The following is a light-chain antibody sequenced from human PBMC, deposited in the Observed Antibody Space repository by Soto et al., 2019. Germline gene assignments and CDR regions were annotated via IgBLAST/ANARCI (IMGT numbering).Light chain of an antibody. CDR2: DAS. CDR1: QSISSY. CDR3: HQRSNWPIT. Sequence: EIVLTQSPATLSLSPGGRATLSCRASQSISSYLAWYQRKPGQAPRLLIYDASNRATGIPARFSGSGSGTDFALTISSLEPEDFAVYYCHQRSNWPITFGQGTRMEIK. J-gene: IGKJ5*01. V-gene: IGKV3-11*01.